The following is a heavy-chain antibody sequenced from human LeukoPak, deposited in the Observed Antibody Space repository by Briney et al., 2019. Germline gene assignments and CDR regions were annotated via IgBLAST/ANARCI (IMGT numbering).Heavy chain of an antibody. Sequence: PGGSLRLSCAASGFTFSSYWMSWVRQAPGKGLEWVANIKQDGSEKYYVDSVKGRFTISRDNAKNSLYLQMNSLRAEDTAVYYCARVPVVPAAMRAYYFDYWGQGTLVTVSS. J-gene: IGHJ4*02. CDR3: ARVPVVPAAMRAYYFDY. CDR1: GFTFSSYW. D-gene: IGHD2-2*01. CDR2: IKQDGSEK. V-gene: IGHV3-7*04.